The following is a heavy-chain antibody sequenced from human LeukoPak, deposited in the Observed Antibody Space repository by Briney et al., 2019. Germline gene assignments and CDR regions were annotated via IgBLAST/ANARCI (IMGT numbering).Heavy chain of an antibody. CDR3: ARDALTSKRGKGYYYYYMDV. D-gene: IGHD3-10*01. CDR1: GFTFSSYA. CDR2: ISYDGSNK. Sequence: GGSLRLSCAASGFTFSSYAMHWVRQAPGKGLEWVAVISYDGSNKYYADSVKGRFTISRDNSKHTLYLQMNSLRAEDTAVYYCARDALTSKRGKGYYYYYMDVWGKGTTVTVSS. V-gene: IGHV3-30*04. J-gene: IGHJ6*03.